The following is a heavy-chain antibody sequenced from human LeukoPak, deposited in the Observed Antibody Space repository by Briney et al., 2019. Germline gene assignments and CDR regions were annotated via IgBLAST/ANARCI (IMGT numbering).Heavy chain of an antibody. CDR3: ARGSGWSGVEY. Sequence: GGSLRLSCAASGFTFSSSAMSWVRQAPGKGLEWVSVIYSGGSTYYADSVKGRFTISRDNSKNTLYLQMNSLRAEDTAVYYCARGSGWSGVEYWGQGTLVTVSS. V-gene: IGHV3-53*01. CDR1: GFTFSSSA. CDR2: IYSGGST. J-gene: IGHJ4*02. D-gene: IGHD6-19*01.